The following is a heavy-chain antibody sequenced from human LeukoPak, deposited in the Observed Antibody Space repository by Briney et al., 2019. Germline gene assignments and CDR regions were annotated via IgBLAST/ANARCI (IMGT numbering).Heavy chain of an antibody. D-gene: IGHD2-2*01. J-gene: IGHJ4*02. CDR1: GFTFSSYS. CDR3: ARAGRSVVPAAITYFDY. CDR2: ISSSSSYI. Sequence: GGSLRLSCAASGFTFSSYSMTWVRQAPGKGLEWVSSISSSSSYIYYADSVKGRFTISRDNAKNSLYLQMNSLRAEDTAVYYCARAGRSVVPAAITYFDYWGQGTLVTVSS. V-gene: IGHV3-21*01.